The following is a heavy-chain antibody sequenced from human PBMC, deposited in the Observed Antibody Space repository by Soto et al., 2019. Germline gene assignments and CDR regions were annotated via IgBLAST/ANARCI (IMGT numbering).Heavy chain of an antibody. CDR3: ARVSGYDPYYYYYYGMDV. D-gene: IGHD5-12*01. V-gene: IGHV5-51*01. Sequence: PGESLKISCKGSGYSLTSYWIGWVRQMPGKGLEWMGIIYPGDSDTRYSSSFQGQVTISADNSISTAYLQWSSLKASDTAMYYCARVSGYDPYYYYYYGMDVWGQGTTVTVSS. CDR2: IYPGDSDT. CDR1: GYSLTSYW. J-gene: IGHJ6*02.